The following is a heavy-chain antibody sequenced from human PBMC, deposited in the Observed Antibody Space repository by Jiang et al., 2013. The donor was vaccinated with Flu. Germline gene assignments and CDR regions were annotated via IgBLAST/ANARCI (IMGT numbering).Heavy chain of an antibody. D-gene: IGHD2-15*01. V-gene: IGHV3-9*01. J-gene: IGHJ4*02. CDR2: ISWNSGSI. Sequence: GFTFDDYAMHWVRQAPGKGLEWVSGISWNSGSIGYADSVKGRFTISRDNAKNSLYLQMNSLRAEDTALYYCAKEAAGFDYWGQGTLVTVSS. CDR1: GFTFDDYA. CDR3: AKEAAGFDY.